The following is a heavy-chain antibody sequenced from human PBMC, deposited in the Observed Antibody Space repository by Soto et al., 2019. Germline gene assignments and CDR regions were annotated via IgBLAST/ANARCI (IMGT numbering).Heavy chain of an antibody. Sequence: ASVKVSCKASGGTFSSYAISWVRQAPGQGLEWMGGIIPIFGTANYAQKFQGRVTITADKSTSTAYMELSSLRSEDTAVYYCARDWTTRVGYYGMDVWGQGTTVTVSS. J-gene: IGHJ6*02. V-gene: IGHV1-69*06. CDR1: GGTFSSYA. D-gene: IGHD1-1*01. CDR3: ARDWTTRVGYYGMDV. CDR2: IIPIFGTA.